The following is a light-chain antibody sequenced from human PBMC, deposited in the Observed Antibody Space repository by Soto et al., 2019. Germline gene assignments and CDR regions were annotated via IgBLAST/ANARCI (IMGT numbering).Light chain of an antibody. V-gene: IGKV3-11*01. CDR1: QSVSSY. J-gene: IGKJ5*01. CDR3: QQRSNWPPIT. Sequence: EIVLTQSPATLYLSPGERATLSCRASQSVSSYLACYQQKPCQAPRLLIYDASNKSTGIPARFSGSGSGTDFTLTISSLQPEDFAVDYCQQRSNWPPITFGQGTRLESK. CDR2: DAS.